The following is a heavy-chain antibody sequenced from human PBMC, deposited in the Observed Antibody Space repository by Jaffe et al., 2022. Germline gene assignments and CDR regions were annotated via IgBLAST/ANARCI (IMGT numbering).Heavy chain of an antibody. J-gene: IGHJ5*02. V-gene: IGHV4-59*01. CDR3: ARDGFYSGSATFDP. CDR1: GGSIWNYY. D-gene: IGHD3-10*01. Sequence: QVQLQESGPGLVKPSETLSLICSVSGGSIWNYYWNWIRQPPGKGLEWIGHIYSDGRTNSNPSLKSRVTMSVDTSKNQFSLKLTSVTAADTAVYYCARDGFYSGSATFDPWGQGTLVTVSS. CDR2: IYSDGRT.